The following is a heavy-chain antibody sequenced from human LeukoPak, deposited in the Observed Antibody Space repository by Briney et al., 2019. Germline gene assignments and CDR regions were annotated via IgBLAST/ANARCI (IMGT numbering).Heavy chain of an antibody. J-gene: IGHJ4*02. CDR3: ARGRRVGVVVALLLGDYFDY. V-gene: IGHV4-4*07. Sequence: SETLSLTCTVSGGSISSYYWSWIRQPAGKGLEWIGRIYTSGSTNYSPSLKSRVTISVDTSKNQFSLKLSSVTAADTAVYYCARGRRVGVVVALLLGDYFDYWGQGTLVTVSS. CDR2: IYTSGST. CDR1: GGSISSYY. D-gene: IGHD2-15*01.